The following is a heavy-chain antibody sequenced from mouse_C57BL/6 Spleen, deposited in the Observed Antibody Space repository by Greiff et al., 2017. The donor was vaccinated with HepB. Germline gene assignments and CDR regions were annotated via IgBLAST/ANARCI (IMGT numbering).Heavy chain of an antibody. D-gene: IGHD2-3*01. CDR3: ARQGDGYSSYYFDY. J-gene: IGHJ2*01. CDR1: GFTFSSYG. Sequence: EVQVVESGGDLVKPGGSLKLSCAASGFTFSSYGMSWVRPTPDKRLEWVATISSGGSYTYYPDSVKGRFTISRDNAKNTLYLQMSSLKSEDTDMYYCARQGDGYSSYYFDYWGQGTTLTGSS. CDR2: ISSGGSYT. V-gene: IGHV5-6*01.